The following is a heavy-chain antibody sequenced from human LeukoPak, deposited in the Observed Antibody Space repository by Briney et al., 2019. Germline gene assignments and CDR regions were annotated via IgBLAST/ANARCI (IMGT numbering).Heavy chain of an antibody. Sequence: HPGGSLRLSCAASGFSFSSYSMNWVRQAPGKGLEWIAYVSSYSNNFDYADSVRGRFTISRDNARNSLYLEMNSLRAEDTAVYYCARVTYYYDSSGYLGWFDPWGQGTLVTVSS. CDR1: GFSFSSYS. CDR3: ARVTYYYDSSGYLGWFDP. CDR2: VSSYSNNF. D-gene: IGHD3-22*01. V-gene: IGHV3-48*04. J-gene: IGHJ5*02.